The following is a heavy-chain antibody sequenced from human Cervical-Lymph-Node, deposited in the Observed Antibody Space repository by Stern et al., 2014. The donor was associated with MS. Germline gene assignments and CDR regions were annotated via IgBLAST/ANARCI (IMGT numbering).Heavy chain of an antibody. V-gene: IGHV1-58*01. CDR2: IVVGSGNT. Sequence: QLGQSGPEVKKPGTSVKVSCKASGFTFTSSAVQWVRQARGQRLEGIGWIVVGSGNTNYAQKFQERVTITRDMSTSTAYMELSSLRSEDTAVYYCAATSHVGYFDYWGQGTLVTVSS. CDR3: AATSHVGYFDY. J-gene: IGHJ4*02. D-gene: IGHD1-26*01. CDR1: GFTFTSSA.